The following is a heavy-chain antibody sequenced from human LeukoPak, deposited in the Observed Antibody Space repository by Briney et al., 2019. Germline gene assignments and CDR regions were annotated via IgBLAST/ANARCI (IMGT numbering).Heavy chain of an antibody. V-gene: IGHV3-30*18. CDR1: GFTFTNYG. CDR2: ISYDGITN. J-gene: IGHJ4*02. Sequence: PGRSLRLSCSASGFTFTNYGMHCVRQAPGKGLEWVAVISYDGITNYYADSVKGRFTVSRDNSENTLYLQMNSLRPDDTAVYYCAKKAAPVSAIRAGFDYWGQGTLVTVSS. D-gene: IGHD2-21*01. CDR3: AKKAAPVSAIRAGFDY.